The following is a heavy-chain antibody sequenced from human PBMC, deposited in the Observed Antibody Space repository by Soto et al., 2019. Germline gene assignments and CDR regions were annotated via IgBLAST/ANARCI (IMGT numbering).Heavy chain of an antibody. Sequence: QVTLKESGPVLVKPTETLTLTCTVSGLSLSNGRLGVSWIRQPPGKALEWLAHIFSNDDKSYSTSLRSRLTTPKDTSRSQVVLTMTNMDPMDSATYYCALIKDCSRTDCYLASFAPWGQGTLVTVSS. CDR1: GLSLSNGRLG. J-gene: IGHJ5*02. CDR3: ALIKDCSRTDCYLASFAP. V-gene: IGHV2-26*01. D-gene: IGHD2-2*01. CDR2: IFSNDDK.